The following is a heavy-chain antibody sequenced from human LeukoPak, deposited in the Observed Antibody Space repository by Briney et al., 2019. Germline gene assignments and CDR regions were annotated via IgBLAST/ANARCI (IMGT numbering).Heavy chain of an antibody. J-gene: IGHJ4*02. CDR2: ISSSSTYK. Sequence: GGSLRLSCAASGFSFSPYTMNWVRQAPGKGLEWVPSISSSSTYKYYADSVQGRFTISRDNAKNSLYLQMNSLRAEDTAVYYCARDLMRFLEWVNWGQGTLVTVSS. CDR1: GFSFSPYT. V-gene: IGHV3-21*01. D-gene: IGHD3-3*01. CDR3: ARDLMRFLEWVN.